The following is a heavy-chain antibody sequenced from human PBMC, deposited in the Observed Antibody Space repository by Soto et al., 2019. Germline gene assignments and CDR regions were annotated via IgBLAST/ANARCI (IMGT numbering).Heavy chain of an antibody. Sequence: GGSLRLSCAASGFTFSSYAMSWVRQAPGKGLEWVSAISGSGGSTYYADSVKGRFTISRDNSKNTLYLQMNSLRAEDTAVYYCARGEGYCSSTSCRPNYNWFDPWGQRTLVTVSS. D-gene: IGHD2-2*01. CDR1: GFTFSSYA. CDR3: ARGEGYCSSTSCRPNYNWFDP. CDR2: ISGSGGST. V-gene: IGHV3-23*01. J-gene: IGHJ5*02.